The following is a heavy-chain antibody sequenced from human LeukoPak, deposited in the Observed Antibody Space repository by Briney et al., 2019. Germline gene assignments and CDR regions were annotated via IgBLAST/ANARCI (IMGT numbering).Heavy chain of an antibody. D-gene: IGHD5-12*01. J-gene: IGHJ4*02. CDR1: GFTFSSYW. Sequence: GGSLRLSCAASGFTFSSYWMSWVRQVPGKGLEWAANIKQDGSEKNYVDSVKGRFTISRDNAKNSVYLQMNSLRAEDTAVYYCAKQYSGYADYWGQGTLVTVSS. V-gene: IGHV3-7*01. CDR3: AKQYSGYADY. CDR2: IKQDGSEK.